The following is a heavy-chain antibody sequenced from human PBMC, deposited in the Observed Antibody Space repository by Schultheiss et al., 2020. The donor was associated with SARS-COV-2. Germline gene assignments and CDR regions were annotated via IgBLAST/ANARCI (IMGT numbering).Heavy chain of an antibody. CDR1: GGSISSYY. CDR2: IFSSGSA. J-gene: IGHJ4*02. CDR3: ARRGYFDY. Sequence: SETLSLTCTVSGGSISSYYWSWIRQPPGKGLEWIGCIFSSGSASNNPSLKSRVTISVDTSKNQFSLNLSSVTAADTAVYYCARRGYFDYWGQGTLVTVSS. V-gene: IGHV4-59*01.